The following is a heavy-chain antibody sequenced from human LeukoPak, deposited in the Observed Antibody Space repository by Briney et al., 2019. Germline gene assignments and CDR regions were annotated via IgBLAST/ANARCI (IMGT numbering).Heavy chain of an antibody. Sequence: PGGSLRLSCAASVFTFSGYSMNWVRQAPGKGLEWVSSISSSSSYIYYADSVKGRFTISRDNAKNSLYLQMNSLRAEHTAVYYCARLQHNWFDPWGQGTLVTVSS. CDR3: ARLQHNWFDP. CDR1: VFTFSGYS. V-gene: IGHV3-21*01. CDR2: ISSSSSYI. D-gene: IGHD4-11*01. J-gene: IGHJ5*02.